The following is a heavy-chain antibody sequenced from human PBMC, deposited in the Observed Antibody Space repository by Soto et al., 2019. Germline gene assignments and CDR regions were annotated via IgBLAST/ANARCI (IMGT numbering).Heavy chain of an antibody. D-gene: IGHD5-12*01. CDR1: GFSFSSYA. CDR2: ISGGGGST. J-gene: IGHJ6*03. CDR3: AKTYSGHDYYNQYFYMDV. V-gene: IGHV3-23*01. Sequence: GGSLRLSCAASGFSFSSYAMSWVRQAPGKGLEWVSAISGGGGSTYYADSVKGRFTISRDNSRNTLYVQMNSLRAEDTAVYYCAKTYSGHDYYNQYFYMDVWGKGTTVTVSS.